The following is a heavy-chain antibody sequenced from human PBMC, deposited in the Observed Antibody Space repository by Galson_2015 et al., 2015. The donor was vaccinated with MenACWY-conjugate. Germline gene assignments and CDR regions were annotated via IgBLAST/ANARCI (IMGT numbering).Heavy chain of an antibody. J-gene: IGHJ3*02. CDR2: IYSGGST. D-gene: IGHD3-10*01. CDR1: GFTVSSNY. CDR3: ARDRTVYGPGWNDAFDN. V-gene: IGHV3-53*04. Sequence: SLRLSCAASGFTVSSNYMSWVRQAPGKGLEWVSVIYSGGSTYYADAVKGRFTISRHYSKNTLYLQMNSLRAEDTSVYYCARDRTVYGPGWNDAFDNWGHGTMVTVSS.